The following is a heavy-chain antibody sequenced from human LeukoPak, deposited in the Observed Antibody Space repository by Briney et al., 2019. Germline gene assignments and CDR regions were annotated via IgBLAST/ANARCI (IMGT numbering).Heavy chain of an antibody. CDR2: ISTYNANT. V-gene: IGHV1-18*01. D-gene: IGHD6-13*01. CDR3: AKAGAAAIFDY. CDR1: GYTFTNYG. J-gene: IGHJ4*02. Sequence: ASVKVSCKASGYTFTNYGISWVRQAPGQGLEWMGWISTYNANTNYAQKLQGRVTITADESTSTAYMELSSLRSEDTAVYYCAKAGAAAIFDYWGQGTLVTVSS.